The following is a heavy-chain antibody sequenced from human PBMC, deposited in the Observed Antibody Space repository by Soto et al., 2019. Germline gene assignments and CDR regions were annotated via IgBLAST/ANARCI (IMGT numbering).Heavy chain of an antibody. CDR3: ARLGIGWEFPFDY. Sequence: QVQLQESGPGLVKPSETLSLTCIVSGGSVSNDAYYWSWIRQPPGKGLEWIGYIYHSGSTYYNPPLKSRVTISADTSANQFSLKVSSVTAADTAVYYCARLGIGWEFPFDYWGQGTLVNVSS. D-gene: IGHD1-26*01. CDR2: IYHSGST. J-gene: IGHJ4*02. CDR1: GGSVSNDAYY. V-gene: IGHV4-61*08.